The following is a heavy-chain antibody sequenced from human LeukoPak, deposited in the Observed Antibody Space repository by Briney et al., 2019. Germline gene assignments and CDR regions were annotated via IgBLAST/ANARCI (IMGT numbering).Heavy chain of an antibody. J-gene: IGHJ4*02. CDR3: AKDGGGVRYFDWLVTPDY. CDR1: GFTFSSYA. V-gene: IGHV3-23*01. CDR2: ISGSGGST. Sequence: GGSLRLSCAASGFTFSSYAMSWVRQAPGKGLEWVSAISGSGGSTYYADSVKGRFTISRDNSKNTLYLQLNSLRAEDTAVYYCAKDGGGVRYFDWLVTPDYWGQGTLVTVSS. D-gene: IGHD3-9*01.